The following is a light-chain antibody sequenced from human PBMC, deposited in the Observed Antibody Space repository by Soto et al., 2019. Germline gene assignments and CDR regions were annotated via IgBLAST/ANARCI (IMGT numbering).Light chain of an antibody. J-gene: IGKJ5*01. CDR3: QQYGSPLIT. CDR2: GAS. CDR1: QSVDSNY. Sequence: EIVLTQSPGTLSLSPGERATLSCRASQSVDSNYLAWYQQRPGQAPRLLIYGASSRATGIPDRFSGSGSGIDFTLTISRLEPEDFAVYYCQQYGSPLITFGQGTRLEIK. V-gene: IGKV3-20*01.